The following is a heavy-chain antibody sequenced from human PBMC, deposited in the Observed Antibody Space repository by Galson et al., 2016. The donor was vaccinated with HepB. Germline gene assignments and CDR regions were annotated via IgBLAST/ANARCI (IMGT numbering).Heavy chain of an antibody. CDR3: ARRKRIGDYYYALDV. J-gene: IGHJ6*02. CDR2: VSGNGGYT. CDR1: GFSFSDYY. D-gene: IGHD1-26*01. V-gene: IGHV3-11*03. Sequence: SLRLSCAASGFSFSDYYMSWIRQAPGKGLEWVSYVSGNGGYTNYADSVKGRFTISRDNAKNSLFLQRDSLRGEDTAVYFCARRKRIGDYYYALDVWGQGTTVTVSS.